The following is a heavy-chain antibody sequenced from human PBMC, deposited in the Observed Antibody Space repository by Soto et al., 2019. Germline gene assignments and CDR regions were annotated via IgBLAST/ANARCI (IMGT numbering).Heavy chain of an antibody. CDR3: ARGITRYMDV. V-gene: IGHV4-34*01. D-gene: IGHD1-20*01. Sequence: PSETLSLTCAVYGGSFSGYYWSWIRQPPGKGLEWIGEINHSGSTNYNPSLKSRVTISVDTSKNQFSLKLSSVTAADTAVYYCARGITRYMDVWGKGTTVTVSS. CDR1: GGSFSGYY. CDR2: INHSGST. J-gene: IGHJ6*03.